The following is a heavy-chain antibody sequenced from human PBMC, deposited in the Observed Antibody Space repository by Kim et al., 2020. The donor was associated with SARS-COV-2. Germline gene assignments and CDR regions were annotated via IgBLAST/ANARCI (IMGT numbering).Heavy chain of an antibody. J-gene: IGHJ4*02. CDR1: GFTFDDYA. V-gene: IGHV3-43*02. Sequence: GGSLRLSCAASGFTFDDYAMHWVRQAPGKGLEWVSLISGDGGSTYYADSVKGRFTISRDNSKNSLYLQMNSLRTEDTALYYCAQGLGGNSYYFDYWGQGTLVTVSS. CDR2: ISGDGGST. CDR3: AQGLGGNSYYFDY. D-gene: IGHD2-21*02.